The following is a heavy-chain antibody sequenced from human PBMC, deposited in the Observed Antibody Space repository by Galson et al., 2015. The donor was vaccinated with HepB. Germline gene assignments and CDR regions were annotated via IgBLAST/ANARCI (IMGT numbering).Heavy chain of an antibody. CDR1: GFSLSTSGVG. Sequence: PALVKPTQTLTLSCTFSGFSLSTSGVGVGWIRQPPGKALEWLALIYWDDDKRYSPSLKSRLTITKDTSKNQVVLTMTNMDPVDTATYYCAHSPRAVYGSGSYYLDYWGQGTLVTVSS. CDR3: AHSPRAVYGSGSYYLDY. J-gene: IGHJ4*02. CDR2: IYWDDDK. D-gene: IGHD3-10*01. V-gene: IGHV2-5*02.